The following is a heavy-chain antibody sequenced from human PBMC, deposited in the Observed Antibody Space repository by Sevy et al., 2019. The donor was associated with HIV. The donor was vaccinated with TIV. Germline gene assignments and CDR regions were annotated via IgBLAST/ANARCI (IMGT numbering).Heavy chain of an antibody. CDR2: IVVGSGNR. CDR1: GFTFTSSA. D-gene: IGHD2-8*02. V-gene: IGHV1-58*01. CDR3: AAVNLKWPGGNDY. Sequence: ASVKVSCKASGFTFTSSAVQWVRQARGQRLEWIGWIVVGSGNRNYAQKFQERVTITRDMSTSTAYMELSSLRSEDTAVYYCAAVNLKWPGGNDYWGQGTLVTVSS. J-gene: IGHJ4*02.